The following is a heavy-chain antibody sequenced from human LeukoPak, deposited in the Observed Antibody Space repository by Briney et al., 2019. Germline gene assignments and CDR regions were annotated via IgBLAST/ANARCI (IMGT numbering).Heavy chain of an antibody. J-gene: IGHJ4*02. CDR2: IKQDGSEK. Sequence: GGSLRLSCAASGFTFSRYWMSWVRQAPGKGPEWVANIKQDGSEKYYVDSVKGRFTISKDNAKNSRYLQMNSLRAEDTAVYYCARDSPGYGGYDFWGQGPLVTVSS. V-gene: IGHV3-7*01. CDR3: ARDSPGYGGYDF. CDR1: GFTFSRYW. D-gene: IGHD5-12*01.